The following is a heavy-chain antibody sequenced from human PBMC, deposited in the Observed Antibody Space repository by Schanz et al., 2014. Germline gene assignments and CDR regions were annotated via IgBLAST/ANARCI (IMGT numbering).Heavy chain of an antibody. V-gene: IGHV3-30*04. CDR1: GFSFSTYA. Sequence: VQLVESGGGLVQPGGSLRLSCAASGFSFSTYAMHWVRQAPGKGLEWVAVISYDGSNKYYADSVKGRFTISRDNSKNTLYLQMNSLRAEDTAVYYCAREAKWGQWYFDLWGRGSLVTVSS. J-gene: IGHJ2*01. D-gene: IGHD1-26*01. CDR3: AREAKWGQWYFDL. CDR2: ISYDGSNK.